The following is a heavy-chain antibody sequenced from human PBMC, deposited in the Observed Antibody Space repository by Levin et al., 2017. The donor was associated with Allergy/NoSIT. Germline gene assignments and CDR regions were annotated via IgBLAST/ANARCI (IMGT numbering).Heavy chain of an antibody. J-gene: IGHJ4*02. Sequence: ASVKVSCKASGYTFTGYYIHWVRQAPGQGPEWMGWINPNTGGTHYAKKFQDRVTMTRDRSISTAYMELTRLTSDDTAEYYCARVAPPGFYDSRGYYYFDFWGQGTLVTVSS. D-gene: IGHD3-22*01. CDR1: GYTFTGYY. CDR3: ARVAPPGFYDSRGYYYFDF. CDR2: INPNTGGT. V-gene: IGHV1-2*02.